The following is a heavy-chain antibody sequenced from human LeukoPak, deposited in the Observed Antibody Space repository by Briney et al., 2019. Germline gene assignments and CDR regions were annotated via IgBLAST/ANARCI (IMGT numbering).Heavy chain of an antibody. J-gene: IGHJ4*02. Sequence: PGGSLRLSCAASGFTFDDYAMHWVRQAPGKGLEWVSGISWNSGSIGYADSVKGRFTISRDNSKNILSLQMYSLRPEDTAVYFCAQGGVGARPWDHKALEHWGQGTLVTVSS. CDR3: AQGGVGARPWDHKALEH. D-gene: IGHD2-15*01. CDR2: ISWNSGSI. CDR1: GFTFDDYA. V-gene: IGHV3-9*01.